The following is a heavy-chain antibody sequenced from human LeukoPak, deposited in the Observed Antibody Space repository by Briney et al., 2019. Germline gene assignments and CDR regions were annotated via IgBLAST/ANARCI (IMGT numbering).Heavy chain of an antibody. V-gene: IGHV3-53*01. CDR1: GFTVSSNY. D-gene: IGHD4-11*01. J-gene: IGHJ3*02. CDR3: ARAPRLVSHAFDI. Sequence: GGSLRLSCAASGFTVSSNYMSWVRQAPGKGLEWVSVIYSGGNTYYADSVKGRFTISRDNSKNTLYLQMNSLRAEDTAVYYCARAPRLVSHAFDIWGQGTMVTVSS. CDR2: IYSGGNT.